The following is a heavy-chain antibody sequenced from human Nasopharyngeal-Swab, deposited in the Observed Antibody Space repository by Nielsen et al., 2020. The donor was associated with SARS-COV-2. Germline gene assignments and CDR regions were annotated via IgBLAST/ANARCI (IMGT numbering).Heavy chain of an antibody. CDR2: INPSGGSA. CDR1: GHSFTSYH. D-gene: IGHD3-10*01. J-gene: IGHJ4*02. V-gene: IGHV1-46*01. Sequence: ASVKVSCKASGHSFTSYHMYWVRQAPGQGLEWMGIINPSGGSATYAQRFQGKVTMTRDTSTSTVFMELSSLKSEDTAVYYCARDRYGSGSFLGYWGQGTLVTVSS. CDR3: ARDRYGSGSFLGY.